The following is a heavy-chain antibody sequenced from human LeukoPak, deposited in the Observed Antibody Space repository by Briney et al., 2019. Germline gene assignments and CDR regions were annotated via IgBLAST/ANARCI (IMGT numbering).Heavy chain of an antibody. J-gene: IGHJ3*02. CDR2: ISYDGNIK. V-gene: IGHV3-30*04. D-gene: IGHD1-26*01. Sequence: GGSLRLSCAASGFTFSSYAMHWVRQAPGKGLEWVAVISYDGNIKYYTDSVKGRFTISRDNSKNTLYLQMNSLRAEDTAVYYCARDYLMGGTTGKAFDIWGQGTMVTISS. CDR3: ARDYLMGGTTGKAFDI. CDR1: GFTFSSYA.